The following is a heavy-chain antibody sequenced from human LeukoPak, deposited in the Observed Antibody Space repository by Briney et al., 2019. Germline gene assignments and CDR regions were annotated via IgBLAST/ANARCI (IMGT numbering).Heavy chain of an antibody. CDR1: GFTFSSYS. V-gene: IGHV3-48*01. Sequence: GSLRLSCAASGFTFSSYSMNWVRQAPGKGLEWVSYISSSSSTIYYADSVKGRFTISRDNAKNSLYLQMNSLRPEDTALYYCAKGPRQWLSEEYFDLWGRGTLVTVSS. CDR3: AKGPRQWLSEEYFDL. J-gene: IGHJ2*01. D-gene: IGHD6-19*01. CDR2: ISSSSSTI.